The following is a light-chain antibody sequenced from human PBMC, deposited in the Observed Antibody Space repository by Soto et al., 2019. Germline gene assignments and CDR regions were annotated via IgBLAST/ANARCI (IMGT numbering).Light chain of an antibody. CDR1: QSVLYSSNNKHY. J-gene: IGKJ1*01. CDR2: WAT. Sequence: DIVTTQSPDSLTVSLGERATIKCRTGQSVLYSSNNKHYLAWYQQRLGQPPKPLITWATVREPGVPERFTGSVSGSDFTLTITNLRAEDVATYFCHQYYGIPWTFCQGTRV. V-gene: IGKV4-1*01. CDR3: HQYYGIPWT.